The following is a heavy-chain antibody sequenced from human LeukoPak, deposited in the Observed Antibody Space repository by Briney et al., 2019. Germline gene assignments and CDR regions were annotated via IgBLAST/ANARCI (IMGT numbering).Heavy chain of an antibody. J-gene: IGHJ4*02. V-gene: IGHV3-11*04. CDR2: ISSSGSTI. D-gene: IGHD2-2*01. CDR1: GFTFSDYY. Sequence: PGGSLRLSCAASGFTFSDYYMSWIRQAPGKGLEWVSYISSSGSTIYDADSVQGRFTISRDNSKNTVYLQMNSLRAEDTAVHYCAAPGVPAATYYFDYWGQGTLVTVSS. CDR3: AAPGVPAATYYFDY.